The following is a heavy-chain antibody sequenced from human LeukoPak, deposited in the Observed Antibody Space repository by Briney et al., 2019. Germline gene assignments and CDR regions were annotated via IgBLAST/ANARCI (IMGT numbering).Heavy chain of an antibody. Sequence: GGSLRLSCAASGFTFSSYWMSWVRQAPGKGLEWVANIKQDGSEKYYVVSVKGRFTISRDNAKNSLYLQMNSLRAEDTAVYYCARLGGEMATIYLDYWGQGTLVTVSS. CDR1: GFTFSSYW. V-gene: IGHV3-7*01. CDR3: ARLGGEMATIYLDY. D-gene: IGHD5-24*01. CDR2: IKQDGSEK. J-gene: IGHJ4*02.